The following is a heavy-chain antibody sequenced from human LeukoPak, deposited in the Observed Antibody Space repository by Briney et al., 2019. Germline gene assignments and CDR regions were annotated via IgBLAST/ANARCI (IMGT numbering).Heavy chain of an antibody. V-gene: IGHV3-66*01. D-gene: IGHD3-22*01. J-gene: IGHJ4*02. Sequence: AGGSLRLSCVASGFSVSRNYMNWVRQAPGKGLEWVSVIYSGGSTYYGDSVKGRFTISRDNSNNTLYLQVNSLRAEDTAVYYCARGTPPYYYDVSGYYPIDSYFDYWGQGTLVTVSS. CDR1: GFSVSRNY. CDR3: ARGTPPYYYDVSGYYPIDSYFDY. CDR2: IYSGGST.